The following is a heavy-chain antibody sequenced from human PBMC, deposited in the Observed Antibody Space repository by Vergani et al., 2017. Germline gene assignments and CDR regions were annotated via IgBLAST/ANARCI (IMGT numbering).Heavy chain of an antibody. CDR3: ARATTGTTHDAFDI. Sequence: EVQLVESGGGLVKPGGSLRLSCAASGFTFSSYSMNWVRQAPGKGLEWVSSISSSSSYIYYADSVKGRFTISRDNAKNSLYLQMNSLRAEDTAVYYCARATTGTTHDAFDIWGQGTMVTVSS. D-gene: IGHD1-1*01. CDR2: ISSSSSYI. CDR1: GFTFSSYS. V-gene: IGHV3-21*01. J-gene: IGHJ3*02.